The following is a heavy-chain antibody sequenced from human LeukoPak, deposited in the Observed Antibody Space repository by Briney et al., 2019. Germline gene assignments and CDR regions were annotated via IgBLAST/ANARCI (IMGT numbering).Heavy chain of an antibody. CDR2: INPSGGST. V-gene: IGHV1-46*01. CDR3: AREGRYYGSGSYYAFDY. J-gene: IGHJ4*02. CDR1: GYTFTGYY. Sequence: SVKVSCKASGYTFTGYYMHWVRQAPGQGLEWMGIINPSGGSTSYAQKFQGRVTMTRDMSTSTVYMELSSLRSEDTAVYYCAREGRYYGSGSYYAFDYWGQGTLVTVSS. D-gene: IGHD3-10*01.